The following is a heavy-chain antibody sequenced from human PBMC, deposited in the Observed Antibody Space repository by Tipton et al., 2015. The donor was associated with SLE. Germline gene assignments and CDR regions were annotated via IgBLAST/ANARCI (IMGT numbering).Heavy chain of an antibody. J-gene: IGHJ5*02. D-gene: IGHD1-26*01. CDR1: GGSISSHY. Sequence: TLSPTCTVSGGSISSHYWSWIRQPPGKGLEWIGYIYYTGNTNYNPSLKSRVTISIDTSKDQFSLQVTSVTAADTAVYYCARDWSFSRRFDPWGQGTLGTVSS. V-gene: IGHV4-59*11. CDR2: IYYTGNT. CDR3: ARDWSFSRRFDP.